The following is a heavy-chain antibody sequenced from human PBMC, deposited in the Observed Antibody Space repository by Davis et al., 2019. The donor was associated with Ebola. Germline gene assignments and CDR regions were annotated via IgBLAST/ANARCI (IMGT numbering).Heavy chain of an antibody. J-gene: IGHJ4*02. CDR3: ARGLSAARLDY. CDR2: IYYSGST. D-gene: IGHD6-6*01. Sequence: MPSETLSLTCPLPGGSISSSSYYWGWIRQPPGKGLEWIGYIYYSGSTYYNPSLKSRVTISVDTSKNQFSLKLSSVTAADTAVYYCARGLSAARLDYWGQGTLVTVSS. V-gene: IGHV4-39*01. CDR1: GGSISSSSYY.